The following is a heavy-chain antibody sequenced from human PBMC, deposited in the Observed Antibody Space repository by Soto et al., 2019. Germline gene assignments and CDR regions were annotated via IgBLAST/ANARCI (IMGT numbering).Heavy chain of an antibody. CDR1: GFPFSSYA. V-gene: IGHV3-64D*06. J-gene: IGHJ4*02. CDR3: VKLGTLIATMVY. Sequence: GGSLRLSCGASGFPFSSYAVHWVRQAPGKGLEYVSAISSHGGSTYYADSVKDRFTISRDNSKNTLYLQMSSLRPEDTAFYYCVKLGTLIATMVYWGQGTLVTLSS. CDR2: ISSHGGST. D-gene: IGHD3-22*01.